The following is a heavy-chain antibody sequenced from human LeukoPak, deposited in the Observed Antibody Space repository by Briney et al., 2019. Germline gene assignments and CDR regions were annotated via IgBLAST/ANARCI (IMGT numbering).Heavy chain of an antibody. J-gene: IGHJ2*01. CDR2: ISYDGTNK. V-gene: IGHV3-30-3*01. Sequence: GGSLRLSCAASGFTFGSYAMHWVRQAPGRGLEWVAGISYDGTNKYYADSVKGRFTISRDNSKNTLYLQMNSLRAEDTAVYYCARESTSWYFDLWGRGTLVTVSS. CDR3: ARESTSWYFDL. D-gene: IGHD2-2*01. CDR1: GFTFGSYA.